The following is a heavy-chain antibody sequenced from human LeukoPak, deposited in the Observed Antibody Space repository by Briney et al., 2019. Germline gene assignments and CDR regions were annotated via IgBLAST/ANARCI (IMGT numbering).Heavy chain of an antibody. CDR1: GFTVSSFY. CDR3: ARDSSGYYLGAFDI. J-gene: IGHJ3*02. V-gene: IGHV3-53*01. D-gene: IGHD3-22*01. Sequence: GGSVRLLCAAWGFTVSSFYMSGVREAPGKGLEWGSVIYSGGSTYYADSVKGRFTISRDNSKNTLYLQMNSLRAEDTAVYYCARDSSGYYLGAFDIWGQGTMVTVSS. CDR2: IYSGGST.